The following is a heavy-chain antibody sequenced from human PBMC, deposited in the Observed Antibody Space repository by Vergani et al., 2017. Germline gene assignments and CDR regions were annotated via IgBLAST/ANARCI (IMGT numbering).Heavy chain of an antibody. V-gene: IGHV4-59*01. J-gene: IGHJ4*02. CDR3: ARGVRDIVATKGVDYFDY. D-gene: IGHD5-12*01. CDR2: IYYSGST. CDR1: GGSISSYY. Sequence: VQLQESGPGLVKPSETLSLTCTVSGGSISSYYWSWIRQPPGKGLEWIGYIYYSGSTNYNPSLKSRVTISVDTSKNLFSLKLSSVTAADTAVYYCARGVRDIVATKGVDYFDYWGQGTLVTVSS.